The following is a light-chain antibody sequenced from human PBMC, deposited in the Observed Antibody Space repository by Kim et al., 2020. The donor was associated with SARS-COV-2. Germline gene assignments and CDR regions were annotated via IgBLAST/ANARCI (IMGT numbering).Light chain of an antibody. V-gene: IGLV2-14*04. Sequence: GQSITISCTGTSSDVGGYNYVSWYQQHPGKAPKLMIYDVSKRPSGVSNRFSGSNSGNTASLTISGLQAEDEADYYCSSYTSSSLVVFGGGTQLTVL. CDR3: SSYTSSSLVV. J-gene: IGLJ2*01. CDR1: SSDVGGYNY. CDR2: DVS.